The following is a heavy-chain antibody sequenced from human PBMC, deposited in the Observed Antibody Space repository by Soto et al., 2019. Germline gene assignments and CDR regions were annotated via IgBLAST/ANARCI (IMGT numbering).Heavy chain of an antibody. Sequence: QVQLQQWGAGLLKPSETLSLTCAVYGGSFSDYYWTWIRQAPGKGLEWVGQINHSGSTNYNPSLKSRVTISVDTSKKQFSLRLSSVTAADTAVFYCARRGTLFGVDSNWFDPWGQGTLVTVSS. CDR1: GGSFSDYY. V-gene: IGHV4-34*01. CDR2: INHSGST. J-gene: IGHJ5*02. D-gene: IGHD3-3*01. CDR3: ARRGTLFGVDSNWFDP.